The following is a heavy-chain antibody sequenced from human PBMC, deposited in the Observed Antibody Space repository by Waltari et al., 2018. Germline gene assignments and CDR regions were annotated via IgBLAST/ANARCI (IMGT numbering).Heavy chain of an antibody. D-gene: IGHD1-26*01. CDR3: ARSGQSGGWFDP. CDR2: VYYPGST. J-gene: IGHJ5*02. V-gene: IGHV4-31*03. CDR1: GGSISSAEYY. Sequence: QVQLQESGPGLVKPSQTLSLTCTVSGGSISSAEYYWGWIRQHPTKGLELIGYVYYPGSTYYNTSLKSRVTISVDTSKTQFSLKLSSVTAADTAVYYCARSGQSGGWFDPWGQGTLVTVSS.